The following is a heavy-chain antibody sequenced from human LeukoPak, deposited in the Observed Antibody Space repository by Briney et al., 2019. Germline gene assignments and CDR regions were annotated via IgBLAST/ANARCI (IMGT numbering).Heavy chain of an antibody. CDR3: ARHRDIVVVPAAMAFDI. CDR1: GGSISSSSYY. CDR2: IYYSGST. J-gene: IGHJ3*02. D-gene: IGHD2-2*01. V-gene: IGHV4-39*01. Sequence: SETLSLTCTVSGGSISSSSYYWGWIRQPPGKGLEWIGSIYYSGSTYYNPSLKSRVTISVDTSKNQFSLKLSSVTAADTAVYYCARHRDIVVVPAAMAFDIWGQGTMVTVSS.